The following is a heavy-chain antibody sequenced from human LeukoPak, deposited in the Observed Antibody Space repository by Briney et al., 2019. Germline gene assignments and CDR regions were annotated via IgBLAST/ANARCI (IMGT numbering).Heavy chain of an antibody. CDR2: SYYSGST. D-gene: IGHD2-15*01. V-gene: IGHV4-39*01. J-gene: IGHJ5*02. CDR3: ARFNPGGPGDIVVVVAATQVGNWFDP. CDR1: GGSISSSSYY. Sequence: PSETLSLTCTVSGGSISSSSYYWGWIRQPPGKGLEWIGSSYYSGSTYYNPSLKSRVTISVDTSKNQFSLKLSSVTAADTAVYYCARFNPGGPGDIVVVVAATQVGNWFDPWGQGTLVTVSS.